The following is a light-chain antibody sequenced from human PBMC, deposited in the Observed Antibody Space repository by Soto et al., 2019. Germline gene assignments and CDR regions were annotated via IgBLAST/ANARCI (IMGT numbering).Light chain of an antibody. Sequence: EIVMTQSPATLSVSPGERATLSCRASQSVSSNLAWYQQKPGQAPRLLIYGGSTRATGIPARFSGSVSGTEFTLTISSLQSEDFAVYYCQQYNNWPQTFGQGTKLEIK. V-gene: IGKV3-15*01. CDR1: QSVSSN. CDR3: QQYNNWPQT. CDR2: GGS. J-gene: IGKJ2*01.